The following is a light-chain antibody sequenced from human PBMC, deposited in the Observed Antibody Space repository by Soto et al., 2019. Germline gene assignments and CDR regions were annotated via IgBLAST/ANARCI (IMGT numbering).Light chain of an antibody. CDR1: QSISSG. CDR3: QQYNSYSRT. V-gene: IGKV1-5*01. J-gene: IGKJ1*01. Sequence: DIPMTQSPSSLSASVGDRVTITCRASQSISSGLAWYQQKPGKAPDLLIFDASTLESGVPSRFSGSGSGTEFTLTISSLQPDDFATYYCQQYNSYSRTFGQGTKVEIK. CDR2: DAS.